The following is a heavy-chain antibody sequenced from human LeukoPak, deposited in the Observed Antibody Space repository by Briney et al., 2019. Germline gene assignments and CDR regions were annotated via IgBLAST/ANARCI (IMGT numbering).Heavy chain of an antibody. CDR1: GGSISSGGYY. J-gene: IGHJ4*02. V-gene: IGHV4-31*03. Sequence: PSETLSLTCTVSGGSISSGGYYWSWIRQHPGKGLEWIGEIYHSGSTNYNPSLKSRVTISVDKSKNQFSLKLSSVTAADTAVYYCARARYDILTGYYNGFDYWGQGTLVTVSS. CDR2: IYHSGST. D-gene: IGHD3-9*01. CDR3: ARARYDILTGYYNGFDY.